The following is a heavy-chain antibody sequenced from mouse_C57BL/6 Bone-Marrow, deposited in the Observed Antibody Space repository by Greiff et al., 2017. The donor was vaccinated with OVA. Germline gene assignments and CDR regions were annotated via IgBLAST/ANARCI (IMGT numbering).Heavy chain of an antibody. J-gene: IGHJ3*01. V-gene: IGHV5-9*01. Sequence: DVHLVESGGGLVKPGGSLKLSCAASGFTFSSYTMSWVRQTPEKRLEWVATISGGGGNTYYPDSVKGRFTISRDNAKNTLYLQMSSLRSEDTALYYCARGDYAAYWGQGTLVTVSA. D-gene: IGHD2-4*01. CDR2: ISGGGGNT. CDR3: ARGDYAAY. CDR1: GFTFSSYT.